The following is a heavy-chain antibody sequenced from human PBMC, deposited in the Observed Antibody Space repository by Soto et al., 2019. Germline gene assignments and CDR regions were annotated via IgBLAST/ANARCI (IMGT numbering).Heavy chain of an antibody. CDR1: GGSISSGGYY. Sequence: SETLSLTCTVSGGSISSGGYYWSWIRQHPGKGLEWIGYIYYSGSTYYNPSLKSRVTISVDTSKNQFSLKLSSVTAADTAVYYCARDALRTSIAAATTINWFDPWGQGTLVTVSS. D-gene: IGHD6-13*01. CDR2: IYYSGST. V-gene: IGHV4-31*03. J-gene: IGHJ5*02. CDR3: ARDALRTSIAAATTINWFDP.